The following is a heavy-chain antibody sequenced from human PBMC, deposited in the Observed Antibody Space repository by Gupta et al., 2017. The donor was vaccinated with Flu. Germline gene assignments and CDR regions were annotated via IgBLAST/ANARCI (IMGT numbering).Heavy chain of an antibody. J-gene: IGHJ5*02. CDR2: VNPHSGST. CDR3: ARERFCNTDSCYRWFDP. CDR1: GYSFTDYY. Sequence: VQLVQYGADVGKPGASVKVSCKASGYSFTDYYIHWVRQAPGQGLEWMGRVNPHSGSTNYEHKFQGRVTLAMDTSISTAYMELTRLRSDDTAVYYCARERFCNTDSCYRWFDPWGQGTLVIVAS. D-gene: IGHD2-15*01. V-gene: IGHV1-2*06.